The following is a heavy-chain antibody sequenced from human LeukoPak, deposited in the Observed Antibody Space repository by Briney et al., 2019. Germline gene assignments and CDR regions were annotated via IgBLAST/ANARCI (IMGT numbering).Heavy chain of an antibody. D-gene: IGHD3-10*01. CDR2: ISGAGGST. CDR3: AKHFGSGDYYNFFDD. V-gene: IGHV3-23*01. Sequence: GGSLRLSCAASGFTFSSYAMSWVRQAPGKGLEWVSSISGAGGSTYYADSVKGRFTISRDNSKNTLFLQMNNLRAEDTALYYCAKHFGSGDYYNFFDDWGQGTLVSVSS. J-gene: IGHJ4*02. CDR1: GFTFSSYA.